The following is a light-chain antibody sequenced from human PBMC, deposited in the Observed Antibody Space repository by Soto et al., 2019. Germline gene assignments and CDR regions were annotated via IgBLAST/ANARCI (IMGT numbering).Light chain of an antibody. CDR2: SAS. Sequence: EIVMTQSPATLSLSPGQRATLSCRASQSVSSKLAWYQQRPGQAPRLLIYSASTRATGIPARFSGSGSGTEFTLTISSLQSEDFAVYYCHRYNHWLTWTFGQGTKVEIK. J-gene: IGKJ1*01. CDR3: HRYNHWLTWT. CDR1: QSVSSK. V-gene: IGKV3-15*01.